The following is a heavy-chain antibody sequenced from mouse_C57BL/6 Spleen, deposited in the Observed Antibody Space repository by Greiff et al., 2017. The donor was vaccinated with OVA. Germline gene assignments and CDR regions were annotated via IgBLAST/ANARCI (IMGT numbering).Heavy chain of an antibody. CDR3: ARQDYGGYWYFDV. CDR1: GYTFTDYN. D-gene: IGHD1-1*01. V-gene: IGHV1-18*01. Sequence: VQLQQSGPELVKPGASVKIPCKASGYTFTDYNMDWVKQSHGKSLEWIGDINPNNGGTIYNQKFKGKATLTVDKSSSTAYMELRSLTSEDTAVYYCARQDYGGYWYFDVWGTGTTVTVSS. J-gene: IGHJ1*03. CDR2: INPNNGGT.